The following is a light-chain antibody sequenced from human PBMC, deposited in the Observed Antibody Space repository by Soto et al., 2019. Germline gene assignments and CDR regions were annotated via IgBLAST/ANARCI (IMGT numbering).Light chain of an antibody. CDR3: QQTYSAPPT. J-gene: IGKJ1*01. CDR2: AAS. Sequence: DIQMTQSPSSLSASVVDRVTITCRASQIISTYLNWYQQRAGLAPRLLIYAASSLQSGVPPRFSGSGSGTDFTLTISSLQPEDFATYFCQQTYSAPPTFGQGTKV. V-gene: IGKV1-39*01. CDR1: QIISTY.